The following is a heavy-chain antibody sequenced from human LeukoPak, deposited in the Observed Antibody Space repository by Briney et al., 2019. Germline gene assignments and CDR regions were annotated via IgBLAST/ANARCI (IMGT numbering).Heavy chain of an antibody. Sequence: PGGSLRLFCAISGFTFSACELTWVRQAPGKGLEWVSYISRSGSTKYYADSVKGRFTISRDNAKNSLYLQMNSLRAEDTAVYYCARVATMVRVPLDALDIWGQGTMVSVSS. CDR2: ISRSGSTK. V-gene: IGHV3-48*03. CDR3: ARVATMVRVPLDALDI. J-gene: IGHJ3*02. CDR1: GFTFSACE. D-gene: IGHD3-10*01.